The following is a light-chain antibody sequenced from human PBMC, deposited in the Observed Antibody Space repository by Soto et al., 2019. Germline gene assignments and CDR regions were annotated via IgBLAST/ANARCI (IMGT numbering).Light chain of an antibody. CDR2: WTD. Sequence: QSVLTQPPSASGTPGQRVTISCSGSSSNIGSHYVDSFQLLQATAPTVLVYWTDDRPSGGPDRCSGAEYGSSAALAISCLRQEEEADYYCGAWYDRLSGYVFGSGTKVTVL. J-gene: IGLJ1*01. V-gene: IGLV1-47*01. CDR1: SSNIGSHY. CDR3: GAWYDRLSGYV.